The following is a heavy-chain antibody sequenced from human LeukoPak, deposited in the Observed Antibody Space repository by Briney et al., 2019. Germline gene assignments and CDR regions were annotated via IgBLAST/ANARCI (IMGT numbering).Heavy chain of an antibody. J-gene: IGHJ5*02. Sequence: GGSLRLSCAASGFTFSIYAMSWVRQAPGKGLKWVSAISGSGGSTYYADSVKGRFTISRDNSKNTLYLQMNSLRAEDTAVYYCAPLRLIAVAGRGWFDPWGQGTLVTVSS. CDR2: ISGSGGST. CDR1: GFTFSIYA. V-gene: IGHV3-23*01. D-gene: IGHD6-19*01. CDR3: APLRLIAVAGRGWFDP.